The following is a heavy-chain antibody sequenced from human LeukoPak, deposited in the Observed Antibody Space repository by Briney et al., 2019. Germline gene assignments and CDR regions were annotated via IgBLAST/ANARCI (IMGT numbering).Heavy chain of an antibody. CDR3: ARMYFASGSDFDY. CDR1: GYTFTNYG. D-gene: IGHD3-10*01. V-gene: IGHV1-18*01. Sequence: ASVKVSCKASGYTFTNYGISWLRQPPGQGLEWMGLISAYNGKTDYAQNLQGRVTMTTDTSTSTAYMELRSLRSDDTAMYFCARMYFASGSDFDYWGQGTLVTVSS. CDR2: ISAYNGKT. J-gene: IGHJ4*02.